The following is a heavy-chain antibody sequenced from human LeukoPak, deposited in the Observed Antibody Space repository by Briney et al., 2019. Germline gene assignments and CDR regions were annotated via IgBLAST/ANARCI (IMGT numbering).Heavy chain of an antibody. CDR3: AKQAGWGAYFSFLPFDF. D-gene: IGHD3-3*01. CDR2: ISSSSSTI. Sequence: GRSLRLSCAASGFTFSSYSMNWVRQAPGKGLEWVSYISSSSSTIYYADSVKGRFTISRDNAKNSLYLQMNSLRAEDTAVYYCAKQAGWGAYFSFLPFDFWGRGTLVTVSS. J-gene: IGHJ4*02. V-gene: IGHV3-48*01. CDR1: GFTFSSYS.